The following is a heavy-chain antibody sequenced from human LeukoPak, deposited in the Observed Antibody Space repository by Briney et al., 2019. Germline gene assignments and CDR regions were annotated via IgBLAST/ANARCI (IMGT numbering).Heavy chain of an antibody. CDR3: AKDVSGSYFRRFDY. CDR1: GFTFDDYA. Sequence: GGSLRLSCAASGFTFDDYAMHWVRQAPGKGLEWVSLISWDGGSTYYAGSVKGRFTISRDNSKNSLYLQMNSLRAEDTALYYCAKDVSGSYFRRFDYWGQGTLATVSS. D-gene: IGHD1-26*01. J-gene: IGHJ4*02. V-gene: IGHV3-43D*04. CDR2: ISWDGGST.